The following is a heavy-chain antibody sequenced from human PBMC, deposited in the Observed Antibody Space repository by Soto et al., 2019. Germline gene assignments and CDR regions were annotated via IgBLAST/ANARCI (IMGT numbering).Heavy chain of an antibody. CDR1: GFIFSSYS. CDR2: ISTSTSSI. J-gene: IGHJ6*02. V-gene: IGHV3-48*02. CDR3: ARDNWDESTYYYGMDV. D-gene: IGHD1-20*01. Sequence: LRLFCSASGFIFSSYSMNWVRQAPGKGLEGVSYISTSTSSIYYADSVKGRFTISRDNAKNSLYLQMNSLRDEDTAGYYCARDNWDESTYYYGMDVWGQGTTVTVSS.